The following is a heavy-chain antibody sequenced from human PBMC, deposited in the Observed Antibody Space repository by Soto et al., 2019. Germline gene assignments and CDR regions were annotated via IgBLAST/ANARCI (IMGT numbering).Heavy chain of an antibody. D-gene: IGHD1-26*01. CDR3: AAAYSGTYYGYLDP. Sequence: QVQLVQSGAEVKRPGASVKVSCKVSGDSLTDLSVHWVRQAPGKGLEYMGGSDPEDGEAMYAQNFQGRVTMTEDTSTDTSYMELTSLTSDDTAVSYCAAAYSGTYYGYLDPWGQGTLVTVPA. V-gene: IGHV1-24*01. CDR1: GDSLTDLS. J-gene: IGHJ5*02. CDR2: SDPEDGEA.